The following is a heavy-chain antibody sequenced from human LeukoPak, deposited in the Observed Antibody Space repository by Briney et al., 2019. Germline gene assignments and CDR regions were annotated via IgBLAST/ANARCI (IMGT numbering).Heavy chain of an antibody. CDR3: ARFVGSSWLGFDI. Sequence: SETLSLTCTVSGGSISSYYWSWIRQPPGKGLEWIGYIYYTGSTSYNPSLKSRVTISVDTSKNQFSLRLTSVTAADTAVYYCARFVGSSWLGFDIWGHGTMVTVSS. V-gene: IGHV4-59*01. J-gene: IGHJ3*02. D-gene: IGHD6-13*01. CDR2: IYYTGST. CDR1: GGSISSYY.